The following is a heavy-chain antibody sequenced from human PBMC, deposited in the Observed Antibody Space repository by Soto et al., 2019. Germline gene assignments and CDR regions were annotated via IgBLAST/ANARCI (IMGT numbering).Heavy chain of an antibody. CDR1: GVTFSSYA. Sequence: SVKVSCKASGVTFSSYAISWVRQAPGQGLEWMGGIIPIFGTANYAQKFQGRVTITADESTSTAYMELSSLRSEDTAVYYCARRYYGSGSYYSFDYWGQGTLVTVSS. CDR2: IIPIFGTA. J-gene: IGHJ4*02. CDR3: ARRYYGSGSYYSFDY. V-gene: IGHV1-69*13. D-gene: IGHD3-10*01.